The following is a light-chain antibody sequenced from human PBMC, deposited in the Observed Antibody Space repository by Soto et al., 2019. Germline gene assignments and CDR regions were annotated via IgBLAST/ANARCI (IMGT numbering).Light chain of an antibody. CDR2: EVS. CDR1: SSDVGGYNY. CDR3: SSYAGSNTFVV. Sequence: QYALTQPPSASGSPGQSVTISCTGTSSDVGGYNYVSWYQHHPGKAPKLMIYEVSKRPSGVPDRFSGSKSGNTASLTVSGLQAEDEADYYCSSYAGSNTFVVFGGGTKVTVL. V-gene: IGLV2-8*01. J-gene: IGLJ2*01.